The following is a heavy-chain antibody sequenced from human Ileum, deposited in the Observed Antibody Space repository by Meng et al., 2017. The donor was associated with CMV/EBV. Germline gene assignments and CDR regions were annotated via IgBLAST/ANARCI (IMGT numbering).Heavy chain of an antibody. CDR2: INPNSGGT. Sequence: QVALVQSGAEVKKPGASVKVSCKASGYTFTDYYMHWMRQAPGQGLEWMGWINPNSGGTNYAQKFQGRVTMTRGTSISTAHMELSGLMSDDTAVYYCVRSSGWSRFDYWGQGTLVTVSS. V-gene: IGHV1-2*02. CDR3: VRSSGWSRFDY. J-gene: IGHJ4*02. CDR1: GYTFTDYY. D-gene: IGHD6-19*01.